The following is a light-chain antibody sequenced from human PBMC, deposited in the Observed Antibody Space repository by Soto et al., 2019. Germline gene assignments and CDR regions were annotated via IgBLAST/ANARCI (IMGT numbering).Light chain of an antibody. J-gene: IGKJ5*01. CDR2: GAS. CDR3: QQYNGWPIT. CDR1: QSVXNN. Sequence: EIVMTQSPGTLSVSPGERVTLSCRASQSVXNNLAWHQQKPGQAPRLLIYGASTRATGFPARFSGSGSGTEFTLTISSLQSEDFAVYYCQQYNGWPITFGQGTRLEIK. V-gene: IGKV3-15*01.